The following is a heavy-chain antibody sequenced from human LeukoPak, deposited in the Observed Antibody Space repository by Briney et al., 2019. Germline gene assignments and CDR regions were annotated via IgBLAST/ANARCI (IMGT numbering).Heavy chain of an antibody. Sequence: ASVRASCKASGHTFTAYYMHWVRQAPGQGLEWMGWIHPGSGDTKYAQKFQGRVTLTRDTSSSTAYMDLSGLRSDDTALYYCASYASGYNWLRAWGQGTQVTVSS. D-gene: IGHD5-12*01. J-gene: IGHJ5*02. CDR2: IHPGSGDT. V-gene: IGHV1-2*02. CDR1: GHTFTAYY. CDR3: ASYASGYNWLRA.